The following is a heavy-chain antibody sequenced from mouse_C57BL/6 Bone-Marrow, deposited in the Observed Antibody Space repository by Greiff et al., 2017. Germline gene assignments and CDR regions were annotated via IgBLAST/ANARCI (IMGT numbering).Heavy chain of an antibody. CDR3: ARDRRGLRRGFAY. V-gene: IGHV5-4*01. CDR2: ISDGGSYT. J-gene: IGHJ3*01. CDR1: GFTFSSYA. D-gene: IGHD2-4*01. Sequence: EVMLVESGGGLVKPGGSLKLSCAASGFTFSSYAMSWVRQTPEKRLEWVATISDGGSYTYYPDNVKGRFTISRDNAKNNLSLQMSHLKSEDTAMYYCARDRRGLRRGFAYWGQGTLVTVSA.